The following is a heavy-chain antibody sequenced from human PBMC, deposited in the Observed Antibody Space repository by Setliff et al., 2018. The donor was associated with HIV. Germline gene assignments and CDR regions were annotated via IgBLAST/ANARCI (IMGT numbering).Heavy chain of an antibody. CDR3: ARDGAAGGTTMDY. Sequence: GGSLRLSCAASGFTFSRYWMSWVRQAPGKGLEWVANIKQEGSEKYYVDSVKGRFTISRENAENSLYLQMNSLRAEDTAVYYWARDGAAGGTTMDYWGQGTLVTVSS. CDR1: GFTFSRYW. V-gene: IGHV3-7*01. CDR2: IKQEGSEK. J-gene: IGHJ4*02. D-gene: IGHD6-13*01.